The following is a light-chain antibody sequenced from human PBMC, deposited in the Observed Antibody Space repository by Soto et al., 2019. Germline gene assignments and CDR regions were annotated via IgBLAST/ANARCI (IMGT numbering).Light chain of an antibody. CDR1: QSVSSTY. V-gene: IGKV3-20*01. J-gene: IGKJ3*01. Sequence: EIVLTQSPGTLSLFPGERATLSCRASQSVSSTYFAWYRQKPGQPPSLLIYGASNRATGVPDRFSGSGSGPDFTLTISRLEPDDFAVYYCQQYISSPPGFTFGPGTTVEIK. CDR3: QQYISSPPGFT. CDR2: GAS.